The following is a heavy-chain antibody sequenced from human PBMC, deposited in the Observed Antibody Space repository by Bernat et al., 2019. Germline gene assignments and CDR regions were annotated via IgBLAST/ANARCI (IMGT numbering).Heavy chain of an antibody. J-gene: IGHJ4*02. Sequence: QVQLVESGGGVVQPGRSLRLSCAASGFTFSSYAMHWVRQAPGKGLEWVAVISYDGSNKYYADSVKGRFTISRDNSKNTLYLQMNSLRAEDTAVYYCARECYGNYYFDYWGQGTLVFVSS. V-gene: IGHV3-30-3*01. CDR1: GFTFSSYA. D-gene: IGHD2-2*01. CDR3: ARECYGNYYFDY. CDR2: ISYDGSNK.